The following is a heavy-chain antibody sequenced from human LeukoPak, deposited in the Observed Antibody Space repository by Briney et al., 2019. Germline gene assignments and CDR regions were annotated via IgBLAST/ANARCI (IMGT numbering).Heavy chain of an antibody. Sequence: PGGSLRLSCAASGFTFSSYGMHWVRQAPGKGLEWVAVIWYDGSNKYYADSVKGRFTISRDNSKNTLYLQMNSLRAEDTAVYYCARDSSSSYYYYYYMDAWGKGTTVTVSS. CDR1: GFTFSSYG. D-gene: IGHD6-6*01. CDR2: IWYDGSNK. V-gene: IGHV3-33*01. J-gene: IGHJ6*03. CDR3: ARDSSSSYYYYYYMDA.